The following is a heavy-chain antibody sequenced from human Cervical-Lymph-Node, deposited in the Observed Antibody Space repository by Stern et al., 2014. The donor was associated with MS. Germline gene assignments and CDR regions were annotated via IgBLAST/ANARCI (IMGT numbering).Heavy chain of an antibody. CDR3: VRDQAGIAAS. Sequence: VQLVESGAEVKKPGSSVKVSCKTSGGSFSTINISWVRQAPGHRLELLGGISPLFGTANYAQKVQGRVTITADESTSTVNMEMSGLRSQDTAVYYCVRDQAGIAASWGQGTLVTVSS. J-gene: IGHJ4*02. V-gene: IGHV1-69*01. CDR2: ISPLFGTA. D-gene: IGHD6-13*01. CDR1: GGSFSTIN.